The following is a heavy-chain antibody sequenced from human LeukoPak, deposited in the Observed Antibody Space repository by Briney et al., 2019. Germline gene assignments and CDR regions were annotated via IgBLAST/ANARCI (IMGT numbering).Heavy chain of an antibody. CDR3: ARGKWEQYPYDALDI. Sequence: GGSLRLSCAASGFTFTTYWMHWVRQAPGKGLVWVSRINSDGSYTTYADSVKGRFTISRDNAKNTVFLQMNSLRAEDTALYYCARGKWEQYPYDALDIWGQGTMVTVSS. CDR2: INSDGSYT. D-gene: IGHD1-26*01. J-gene: IGHJ3*02. V-gene: IGHV3-74*01. CDR1: GFTFTTYW.